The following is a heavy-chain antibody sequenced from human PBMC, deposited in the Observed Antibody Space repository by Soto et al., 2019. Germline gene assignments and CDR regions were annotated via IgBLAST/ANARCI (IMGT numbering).Heavy chain of an antibody. CDR1: GGSISSYY. Sequence: SETLSLTCTVSGGSISSYYWSWIRQPPGKGLEWIGYIYYSGSTNYNPSLKSRVTISVDTSKNQFSLKLSSVTAADTAVYYCARDSRNCNTHGYYFDYWGQGTLVTVSS. CDR3: ARDSRNCNTHGYYFDY. V-gene: IGHV4-59*01. J-gene: IGHJ4*02. D-gene: IGHD1-20*01. CDR2: IYYSGST.